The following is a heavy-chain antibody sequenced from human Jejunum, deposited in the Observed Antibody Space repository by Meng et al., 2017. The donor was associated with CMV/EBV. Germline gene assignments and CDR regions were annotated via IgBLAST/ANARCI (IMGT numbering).Heavy chain of an antibody. CDR3: TKDLKYQLLFGPDY. D-gene: IGHD2-2*01. Sequence: GFTFSNYAMSWVRQAPGKGLEWVSAVSGSGGTTYYADSVRGRFALSRDNSRDTLYLQMNSLRAEDTAIYYCTKDLKYQLLFGPDYWGQGTLVTVSS. V-gene: IGHV3-23*01. CDR1: GFTFSNYA. J-gene: IGHJ4*02. CDR2: VSGSGGTT.